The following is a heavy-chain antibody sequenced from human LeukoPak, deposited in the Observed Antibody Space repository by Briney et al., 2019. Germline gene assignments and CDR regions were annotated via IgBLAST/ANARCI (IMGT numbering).Heavy chain of an antibody. CDR1: GGSITSGTYY. D-gene: IGHD6-19*01. CDR3: ARAKLDSSGWYPGWFDP. V-gene: IGHV4-61*01. CDR2: IYYNGST. J-gene: IGHJ5*02. Sequence: SQTLSLTCTVSGGSITSGTYYWSWIRQPPGKGLEWIGYIYYNGSTNYNPSLKSRVTISVDTSKNQFSLNLSSVTAADTAVYYCARAKLDSSGWYPGWFDPWGQGTLVTVSS.